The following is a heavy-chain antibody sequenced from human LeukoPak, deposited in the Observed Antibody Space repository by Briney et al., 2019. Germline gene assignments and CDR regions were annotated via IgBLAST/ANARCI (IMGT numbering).Heavy chain of an antibody. CDR3: AKGTDAVAGNFDY. CDR1: GFTFSDYY. CDR2: ISSSGSTI. Sequence: PGGSLRLSCAASGFTFSDYYMSWIRQAPGKGLEWVSYISSSGSTIYYADSVKGRFTISRDNARNSLYLQMNSLRAEDTAVYYCAKGTDAVAGNFDYWGQGTLVTVSS. V-gene: IGHV3-11*01. D-gene: IGHD6-19*01. J-gene: IGHJ4*02.